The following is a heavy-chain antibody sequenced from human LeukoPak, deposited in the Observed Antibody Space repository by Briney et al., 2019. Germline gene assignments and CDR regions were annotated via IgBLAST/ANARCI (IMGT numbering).Heavy chain of an antibody. CDR1: GGTFSSYA. V-gene: IGHV1-69*13. CDR3: ARMYSGYENYFDY. Sequence: GASVKASCKASGGTFSSYAISWVRQAPGQGLEWMGGIIPIFGTANYAQKFQGRVTITADESTSTAYMELSSLRSEDTAVYYCARMYSGYENYFDYWGQGTLVTVSS. CDR2: IIPIFGTA. J-gene: IGHJ4*02. D-gene: IGHD5-12*01.